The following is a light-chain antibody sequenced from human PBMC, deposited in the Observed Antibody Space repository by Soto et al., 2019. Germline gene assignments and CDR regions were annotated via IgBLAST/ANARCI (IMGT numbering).Light chain of an antibody. CDR2: DAS. Sequence: DIQMTQSPSTLSASVGDRVTITCRASQNIDSWLAWYQQRPGKAPKLLIYDASYLESGVPSRFSGSGSGTEFTLTISSVQPDDFATYYCQQYHTFPYTFCQGTKQEI. J-gene: IGKJ2*01. V-gene: IGKV1-5*01. CDR1: QNIDSW. CDR3: QQYHTFPYT.